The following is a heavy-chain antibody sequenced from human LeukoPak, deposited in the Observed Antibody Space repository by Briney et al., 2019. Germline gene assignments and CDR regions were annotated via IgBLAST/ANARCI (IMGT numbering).Heavy chain of an antibody. CDR1: GFTFSSYG. CDR2: ISYDGSNK. Sequence: GRSLRLSCAASGFTFSSYGMHWVRQAPGKGLEWVAVISYDGSNKYYADSVKGRFTISRDNSKNTLYLQMNSLRAEDTAVYYCAKDPTAAVAYYYGMDVWGQGTTVTVSS. J-gene: IGHJ6*02. D-gene: IGHD6-13*01. CDR3: AKDPTAAVAYYYGMDV. V-gene: IGHV3-30*18.